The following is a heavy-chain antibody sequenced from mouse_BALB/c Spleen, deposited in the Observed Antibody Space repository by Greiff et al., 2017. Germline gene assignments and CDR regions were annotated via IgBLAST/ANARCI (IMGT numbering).Heavy chain of an antibody. J-gene: IGHJ4*01. D-gene: IGHD5-1-1*01. CDR2: ISDGGSYT. CDR1: GFTFSDYY. CDR3: ARANKDYYAMDY. Sequence: DVKLVESGGGLVKPGGSLKLSCAASGFTFSDYYMYWVRQTPEKRLEWVATISDGGSYTYYPDSVKGRFTISRDNAKNNLYLQMSSLKSEDTAMYYCARANKDYYAMDYWGQGTSVTVSS. V-gene: IGHV5-4*02.